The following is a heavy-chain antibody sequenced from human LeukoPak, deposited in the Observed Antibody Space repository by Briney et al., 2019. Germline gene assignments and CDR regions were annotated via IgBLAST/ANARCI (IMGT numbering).Heavy chain of an antibody. V-gene: IGHV3-66*01. CDR2: IYSDGST. CDR1: GFTVSSNY. J-gene: IGHJ6*04. Sequence: GGSLRLSCAASGFTVSSNYMSWVRQAPGKGLEWVSIIYSDGSTYYADSVKGRFTISRDNAKNSLYLQMNSLRAEDTAVYYCAELGITMIGGVWGKGTTVTISS. CDR3: AELGITMIGGV. D-gene: IGHD3-10*02.